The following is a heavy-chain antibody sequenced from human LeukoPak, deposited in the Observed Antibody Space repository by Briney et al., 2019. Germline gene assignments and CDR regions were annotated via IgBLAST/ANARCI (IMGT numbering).Heavy chain of an antibody. D-gene: IGHD3-16*02. Sequence: PGGSLRLSCAASGFTFSSYSMNWVRQAPGKGLEWVGRIKSKTDGGTTDYAAPVKGRFTISRDDSKDTLFLQMNSLKTEDTAVYYCTTDYYDYVWGSYPRGYWGQGTLVTVSS. CDR2: IKSKTDGGTT. CDR1: GFTFSSYS. J-gene: IGHJ4*02. V-gene: IGHV3-15*01. CDR3: TTDYYDYVWGSYPRGY.